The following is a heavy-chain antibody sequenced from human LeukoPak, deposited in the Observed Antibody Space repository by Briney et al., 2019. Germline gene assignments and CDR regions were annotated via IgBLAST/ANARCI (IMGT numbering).Heavy chain of an antibody. CDR2: ISNNSDTI. CDR1: GFTFSSYT. J-gene: IGHJ6*03. CDR3: ARFYYYYMDV. Sequence: GGSLRLSCAASGFTFSSYTMTWVRQAPGKGLEWISYISNNSDTIFHADSVKGRFTISRDNAKNSLYLQMNSLRAEDTAVYYCARFYYYYMDVWGKGTTVTVSS. V-gene: IGHV3-48*01.